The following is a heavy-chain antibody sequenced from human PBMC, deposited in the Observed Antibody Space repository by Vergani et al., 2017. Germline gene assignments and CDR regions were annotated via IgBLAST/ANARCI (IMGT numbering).Heavy chain of an antibody. CDR3: ARGGSYYYDSSGQLWFDP. D-gene: IGHD3-22*01. V-gene: IGHV4-30-2*01. J-gene: IGHJ5*02. CDR1: GGSISSGGYS. CDR2: IYHRGST. Sequence: QLQLQESGSGLVKPSQTLSLTCAVSGGSISSGGYSWSWIRQPPGKGLEWIGYIYHRGSTYYNPSPKRRVTISVDRSKNQFSLKLSSVTAADTAVYYCARGGSYYYDSSGQLWFDPWGQGTLVTVSS.